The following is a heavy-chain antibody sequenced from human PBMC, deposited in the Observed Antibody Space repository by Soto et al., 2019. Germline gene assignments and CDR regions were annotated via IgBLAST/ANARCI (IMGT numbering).Heavy chain of an antibody. CDR2: IYYSGTT. Sequence: ASETLSLTCTVSGGSIKVGGYYWGWIRQPPGKGLEWVATIYYSGTTYYNPSLKSRLTISLDTSKNQFSLDLTSVTAADTAVYYCARGRKYYYDNTGPYYFEHWGQGTLVTVSS. V-gene: IGHV4-39*07. CDR3: ARGRKYYYDNTGPYYFEH. D-gene: IGHD3-22*01. J-gene: IGHJ4*02. CDR1: GGSIKVGGYY.